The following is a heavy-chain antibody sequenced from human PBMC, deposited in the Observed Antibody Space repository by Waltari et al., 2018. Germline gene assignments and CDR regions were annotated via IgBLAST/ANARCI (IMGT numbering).Heavy chain of an antibody. CDR2: ISGSGDNT. J-gene: IGHJ4*02. CDR1: GFTFSIDA. D-gene: IGHD3-3*01. CDR3: ARADFWSGYLFDF. Sequence: EVPLLESVGGLVQPGGDLTLPCPASGFTFSIDAMNWVRQAPGKGLEWVSGISGSGDNTYYADSVRGRFTISRDNSENTVYLQMNSLRAEDTAVYYCARADFWSGYLFDFWGQGTLVTVSS. V-gene: IGHV3-23*01.